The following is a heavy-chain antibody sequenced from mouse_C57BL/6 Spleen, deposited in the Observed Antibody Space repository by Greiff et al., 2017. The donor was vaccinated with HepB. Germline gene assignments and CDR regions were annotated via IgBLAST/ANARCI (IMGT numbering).Heavy chain of an antibody. D-gene: IGHD2-3*01. CDR1: GYTFTSYW. CDR2: INPSSGYT. Sequence: QVQLQQSGAELAKPGASVKLSCKASGYTFTSYWMHWVKQRPGQGLEWIGYINPSSGYTKYNQKFKNKATLTADKYTSTAYMQLSSLTDEDSAVYYCARDDGYLDYWGQGTTLTVSS. J-gene: IGHJ2*01. CDR3: ARDDGYLDY. V-gene: IGHV1-7*01.